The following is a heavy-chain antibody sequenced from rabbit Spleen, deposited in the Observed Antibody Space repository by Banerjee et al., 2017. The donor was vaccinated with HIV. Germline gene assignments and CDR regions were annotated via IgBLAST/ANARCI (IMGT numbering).Heavy chain of an antibody. Sequence: QSLEESGGDLVKPGASLTLTCKASGVSFSGDSYMCWVRQAPGKGLEWIACIDTGSSGFTYFASWAKGRFTISKTSSTTVTPQMTSLTAADTATYFCARDTSSSFSSYGMDLWGPGTLVTVS. CDR2: IDTGSSGFT. CDR1: GVSFSGDSY. J-gene: IGHJ6*01. D-gene: IGHD1-1*01. V-gene: IGHV1S40*01. CDR3: ARDTSSSFSSYGMDL.